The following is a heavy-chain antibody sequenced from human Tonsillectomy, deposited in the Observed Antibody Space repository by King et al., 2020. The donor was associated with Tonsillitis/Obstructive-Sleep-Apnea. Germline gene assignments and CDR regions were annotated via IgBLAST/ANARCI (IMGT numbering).Heavy chain of an antibody. CDR1: GGSISSYY. CDR3: ARGSVAGTEYFQH. V-gene: IGHV4-59*01. J-gene: IGHJ1*01. CDR2: IYYSGST. Sequence: QLQESGPGLVKPLETLSLTCTVSGGSISSYYWSWIRQPPGKGLEWIGYIYYSGSTNYNPSLKSRVTISVDTSKNQFSLKLSSVTAADTAVYYCARGSVAGTEYFQHWGQGTLVTVSS. D-gene: IGHD6-19*01.